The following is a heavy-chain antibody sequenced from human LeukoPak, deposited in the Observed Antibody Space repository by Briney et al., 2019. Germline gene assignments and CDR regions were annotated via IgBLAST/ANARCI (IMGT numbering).Heavy chain of an antibody. D-gene: IGHD2-21*01. CDR2: IKSNNGGT. CDR1: GYTFIDYY. CDR3: ARALLDCPKAICYSLDEWVPYGTDV. Sequence: ASVRVSCKASGYTFIDYYMHWVRQAPGQGLEWMGWIKSNNGGTNYAQKFQGRVTMTRDTSISTAYMELSRLRSDDTAMYYCARALLDCPKAICYSLDEWVPYGTDVSGQGTTVTVSS. J-gene: IGHJ6*02. V-gene: IGHV1-2*02.